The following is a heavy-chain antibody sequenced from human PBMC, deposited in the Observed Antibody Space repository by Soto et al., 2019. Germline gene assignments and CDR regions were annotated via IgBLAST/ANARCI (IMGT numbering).Heavy chain of an antibody. CDR1: GGTFSSYA. D-gene: IGHD6-19*01. CDR3: ARNHQGHQSRLVLTSSY. V-gene: IGHV1-69*13. CDR2: IIPIFGTA. Sequence: GASAKVSCKASGGTFSSYAISWVRQAPGQGLEWMGGIIPIFGTANYAQKFQGRVTITADESTSTAYMELSSLRSEDTAVYYCARNHQGHQSRLVLTSSYWGQGTLVTVSS. J-gene: IGHJ4*02.